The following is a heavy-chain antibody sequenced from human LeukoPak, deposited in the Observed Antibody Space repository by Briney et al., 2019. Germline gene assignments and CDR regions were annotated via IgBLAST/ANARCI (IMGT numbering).Heavy chain of an antibody. V-gene: IGHV4-30-4*01. Sequence: SETLSLTCTVSGGSISSGDYYWSWIRQPPGKGLEGIGYIYYSGSTYYNPSLKSRVTISVDTSKNQFSLKLSSVTAADTAVYYCARQGGSSFCWFDPWGQGTLVTVSS. J-gene: IGHJ5*02. CDR2: IYYSGST. CDR3: ARQGGSSFCWFDP. CDR1: GGSISSGDYY. D-gene: IGHD2-2*01.